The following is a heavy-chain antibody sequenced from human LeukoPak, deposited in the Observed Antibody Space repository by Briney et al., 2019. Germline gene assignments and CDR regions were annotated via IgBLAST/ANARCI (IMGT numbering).Heavy chain of an antibody. D-gene: IGHD1-26*01. J-gene: IGHJ4*02. V-gene: IGHV1-2*02. CDR3: ARTRGSYSLDY. CDR1: GYTFTGYY. Sequence: ASVKVSCKASGYTFTGYYMYWLRQAPGQGLEWMGWINPNSGGTNYAQNFQGRVTMTRDTSISTAYMELSGLRSGDTAVYYCARTRGSYSLDYWGQGSLVTVSS. CDR2: INPNSGGT.